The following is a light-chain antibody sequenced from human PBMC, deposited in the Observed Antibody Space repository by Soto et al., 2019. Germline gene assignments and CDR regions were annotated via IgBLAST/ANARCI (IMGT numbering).Light chain of an antibody. V-gene: IGKV1-5*03. Sequence: DIQMTQSPSTLPASVGDRVTITCRASQTIDDWLAWYQQKPGKAPRLLIYRASTLESGVPLRFSGSGSGTEFTLTISSLQPDDFATYYCQQYKSYSRMFGQGTKVDI. CDR3: QQYKSYSRM. CDR2: RAS. CDR1: QTIDDW. J-gene: IGKJ1*01.